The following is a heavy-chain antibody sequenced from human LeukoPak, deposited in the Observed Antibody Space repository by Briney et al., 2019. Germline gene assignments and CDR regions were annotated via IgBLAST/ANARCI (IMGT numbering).Heavy chain of an antibody. Sequence: LETLSLTCTVSGGSISGSNYYWGWIRQPPGKGLEWIGSLSFGGNTFYNPSLKSRVTISVDTSKNQFSLKLSSMIAADTAVYYCARHPPWGPWDPWGQGTLVTGSS. J-gene: IGHJ5*02. D-gene: IGHD7-27*01. V-gene: IGHV4-39*01. CDR1: GGSISGSNYY. CDR2: LSFGGNT. CDR3: ARHPPWGPWDP.